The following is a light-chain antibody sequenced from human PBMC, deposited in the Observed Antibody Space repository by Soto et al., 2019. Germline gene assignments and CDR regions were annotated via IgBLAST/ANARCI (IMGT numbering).Light chain of an antibody. V-gene: IGKV1-5*01. CDR2: DAS. J-gene: IGKJ1*01. CDR1: QSISSW. Sequence: DIQMAQSPSTLSASVGDRVTINCPASQSISSWLAWYQQKPGKAPKLLIYDASGLESGVPSRFSGSGSGTEFTLTISSLQPDDFATYYCQQYNSYWTFGQGKKVDIK. CDR3: QQYNSYWT.